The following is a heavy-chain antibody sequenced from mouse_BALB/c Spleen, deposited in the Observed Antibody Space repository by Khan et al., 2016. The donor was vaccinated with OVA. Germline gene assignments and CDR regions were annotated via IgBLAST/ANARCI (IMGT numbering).Heavy chain of an antibody. V-gene: IGHV3-2*02. Sequence: EVELVESGPGLVKPSQSLSLTCTVTGYSITSDYAWNWIRQFPGNKMEWMGYISYGGSTNYNPSLKSRISITRDTSKNQFFLQLNSVTTEDTATYYCARRAYYGNWYFDVWGAGTTVTVSS. CDR2: ISYGGST. D-gene: IGHD2-1*01. J-gene: IGHJ1*01. CDR3: ARRAYYGNWYFDV. CDR1: GYSITSDYA.